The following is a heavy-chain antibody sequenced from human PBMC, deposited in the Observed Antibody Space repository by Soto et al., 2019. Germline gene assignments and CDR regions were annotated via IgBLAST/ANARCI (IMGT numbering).Heavy chain of an antibody. CDR2: IHPGDSET. J-gene: IGHJ5*02. CDR1: GYSFTDYW. D-gene: IGHD2-15*01. Sequence: VQLVQSGAEMKKPGESLKISCQGSGYSFTDYWIAWVRQMPGKGLEWVGIIHPGDSETKYSPSFQGQVTISADKSITTAYLQWRSLKTSDTDIYYCARHVGHCSGGNCSSWFDPWGQGTLVAVSS. CDR3: ARHVGHCSGGNCSSWFDP. V-gene: IGHV5-51*01.